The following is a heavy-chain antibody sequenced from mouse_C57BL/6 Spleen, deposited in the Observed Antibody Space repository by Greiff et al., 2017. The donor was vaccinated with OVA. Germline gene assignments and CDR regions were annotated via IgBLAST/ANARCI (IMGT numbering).Heavy chain of an antibody. Sequence: QVQLQQSGPELVKPGASVKISCKASGYAFSSSWMNWVKQRPGKGLEWIGRIYPGDGDTNYNGKFKGKATLTADKSSSTAYMQLSSLTSEDSAVYFGATQYDWFAYWGQGTLVTVSA. D-gene: IGHD2-14*01. J-gene: IGHJ3*01. V-gene: IGHV1-82*01. CDR2: IYPGDGDT. CDR3: ATQYDWFAY. CDR1: GYAFSSSW.